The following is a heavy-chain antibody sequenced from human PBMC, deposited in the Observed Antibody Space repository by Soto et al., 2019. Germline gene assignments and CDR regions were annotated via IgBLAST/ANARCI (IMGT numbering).Heavy chain of an antibody. CDR1: GGTFSSYA. J-gene: IGHJ6*02. CDR2: IIPISGTA. V-gene: IGHV1-69*01. D-gene: IGHD2-2*01. CDR3: ARSQGSSTSLEIYYYYYYGRDV. Sequence: QVQLVQSGAEVQKPGSSVKVSCKASGGTFSSYAISWVRQAPGQGLEWMGGIIPISGTANYAQKFQGRVTSTADESTSTASMKLSSLRSEDTAVYYCARSQGSSTSLEIYYYYYYGRDVWGQGTTVTVSS.